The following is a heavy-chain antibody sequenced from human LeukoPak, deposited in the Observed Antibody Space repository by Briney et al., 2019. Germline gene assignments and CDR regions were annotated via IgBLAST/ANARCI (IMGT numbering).Heavy chain of an antibody. D-gene: IGHD3-22*01. CDR2: ISSSSYI. Sequence: GGSLRLSCAASGFTYSSYSMNWVRQAPGKGLEWVSSISSSSYIYYADSVKGRFTISRDNAKNSLYLQMNSLRAEDTAVYYCARYDDSSGYYSYFDYWGQGTLVTVSS. CDR1: GFTYSSYS. J-gene: IGHJ4*02. V-gene: IGHV3-21*01. CDR3: ARYDDSSGYYSYFDY.